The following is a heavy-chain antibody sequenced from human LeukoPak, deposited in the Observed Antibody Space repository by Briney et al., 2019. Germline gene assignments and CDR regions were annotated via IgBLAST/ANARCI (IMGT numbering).Heavy chain of an antibody. CDR1: GFTFSSYW. CDR3: ARPRNDILSGFHYYFGMDV. CDR2: IFKCGRST. D-gene: IGHD3-9*01. J-gene: IGHJ6*02. Sequence: GGPLRLSCAASGFTFSSYWMHWVRQAPGKGLVWVSRIFKCGRSTSYADSVKGRFTISRDNAKNTLYLQMNSLRAEDTAVYYCARPRNDILSGFHYYFGMDVWGQVTTVTVCS. V-gene: IGHV3-74*01.